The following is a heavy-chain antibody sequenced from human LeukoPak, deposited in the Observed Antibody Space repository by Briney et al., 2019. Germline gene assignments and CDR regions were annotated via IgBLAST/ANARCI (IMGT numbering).Heavy chain of an antibody. CDR3: AKDYLPYYGSGSYYCD. D-gene: IGHD3-10*01. J-gene: IGHJ4*02. CDR2: ISGSGGST. CDR1: GFMFSSNW. V-gene: IGHV3-23*01. Sequence: GGSLRLSCAASGFMFSSNWMSWVRLAPGKGLEWVAAISGSGGSTYYADSVKGRFTISRDNSKNTLYLQMNSLRAEDTAVYYCAKDYLPYYGSGSYYCDWGQGTLVTVSS.